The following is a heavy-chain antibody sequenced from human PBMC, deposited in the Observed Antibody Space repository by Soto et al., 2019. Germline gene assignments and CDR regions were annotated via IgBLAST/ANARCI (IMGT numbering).Heavy chain of an antibody. D-gene: IGHD1-7*01. CDR1: GFTFSDYY. CDR2: SRDKGNSYST. CDR3: ARCITETTYSDY. V-gene: IGHV3-72*01. Sequence: EVQLVESRGALVQPGGSLRLSCAGSGFTFSDYYIDWVRQAQGKGLEWVGRSRDKGNSYSTDYAASVKGRFTISRDASKNSLFLKMNSLKTDDTALYYCARCITETTYSDYWGQGTLVTVSS. J-gene: IGHJ4*02.